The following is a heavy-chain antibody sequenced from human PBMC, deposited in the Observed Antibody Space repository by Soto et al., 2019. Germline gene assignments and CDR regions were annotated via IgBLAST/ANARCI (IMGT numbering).Heavy chain of an antibody. CDR3: ARGSVEDYDMVYGSFGY. D-gene: IGHD2-8*01. CDR2: IYSGGST. Sequence: EVQLVESGGGLIQPGGSLRLSCAASGFTVSSNYMSWVRHAPGKGLEWVSGIYSGGSTYYADSVKGRFTISRDNSRNTVDLHMNGRRAADTAVYYGARGSVEDYDMVYGSFGYWSQGTLVTVA. J-gene: IGHJ4*02. CDR1: GFTVSSNY. V-gene: IGHV3-53*01.